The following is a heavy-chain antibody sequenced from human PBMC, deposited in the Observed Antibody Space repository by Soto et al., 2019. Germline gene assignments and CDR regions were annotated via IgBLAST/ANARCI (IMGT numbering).Heavy chain of an antibody. J-gene: IGHJ6*02. Sequence: PVGSLRLSCAASGFTFSSYSMNWVRQAPGKGLEWVSSISSSSSYIYYADSVKGRFTISRDNAKNSLYLQMNSLRAEDTAVYYCARAAIVGATSYGMDVWGQGTTVTVSS. CDR1: GFTFSSYS. CDR3: ARAAIVGATSYGMDV. V-gene: IGHV3-21*01. CDR2: ISSSSSYI. D-gene: IGHD1-26*01.